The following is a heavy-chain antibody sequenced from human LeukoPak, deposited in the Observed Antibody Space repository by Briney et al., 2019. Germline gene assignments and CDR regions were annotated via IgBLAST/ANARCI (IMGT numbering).Heavy chain of an antibody. J-gene: IGHJ5*02. V-gene: IGHV1-2*02. D-gene: IGHD2-2*01. Sequence: ASVKVSCKASGYTFTGYYMHWARQAPGQGLEWMGWINPNSGGTNYAQKFQGRVTMTRDTSISTAYMELSRLRSDDTAVYYCARYCSSTSCYWRDWFDPWGQGTLVTVSS. CDR3: ARYCSSTSCYWRDWFDP. CDR1: GYTFTGYY. CDR2: INPNSGGT.